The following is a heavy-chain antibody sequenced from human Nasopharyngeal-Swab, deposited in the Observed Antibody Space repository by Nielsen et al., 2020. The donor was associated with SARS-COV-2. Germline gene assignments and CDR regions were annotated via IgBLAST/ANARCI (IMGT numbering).Heavy chain of an antibody. CDR1: GFTFSIYA. Sequence: GESLKISCAASGFTFSIYAMTWVRQAPGKGLEWVSVITDSGDNTYYADSVKGRFTISRDNSKNTLYLQMNSLRADDTALYYCAKDQGYSYGAPDSWGQGTLVTVSS. J-gene: IGHJ4*02. V-gene: IGHV3-23*01. CDR3: AKDQGYSYGAPDS. D-gene: IGHD5-18*01. CDR2: ITDSGDNT.